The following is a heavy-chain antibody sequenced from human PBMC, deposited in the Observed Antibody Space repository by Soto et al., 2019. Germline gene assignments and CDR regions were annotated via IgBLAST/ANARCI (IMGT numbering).Heavy chain of an antibody. D-gene: IGHD2-2*01. V-gene: IGHV1-18*01. Sequence: QVQLVQSGAEVKKPGASVKVSCKASGYTFTSYGISWVRQAPGQGLEWMGWIRAYNGNTNYAQKLQGRVTITTNTSTGTAHMARGRLRSDDTAVYYCARDAGYCSSTSCYDGYFDLWGRGTLVTVSS. CDR3: ARDAGYCSSTSCYDGYFDL. CDR1: GYTFTSYG. CDR2: IRAYNGNT. J-gene: IGHJ2*01.